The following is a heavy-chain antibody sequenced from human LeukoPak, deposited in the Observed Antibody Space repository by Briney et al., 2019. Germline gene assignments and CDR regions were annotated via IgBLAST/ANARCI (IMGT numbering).Heavy chain of an antibody. J-gene: IGHJ4*02. CDR3: AREILGGFNPGAY. D-gene: IGHD1-14*01. CDR1: LDSTTSNF. Sequence: SQTMSLTSTVSLDSTTSNFWSWVRQPQGKGLEWIGEIHRSGSPNYNPSLQSRVTISIDRSRNQIALELSSVTAADTAVYYCAREILGGFNPGAYWGQGTLVTVSS. CDR2: IHRSGSP. V-gene: IGHV4-4*02.